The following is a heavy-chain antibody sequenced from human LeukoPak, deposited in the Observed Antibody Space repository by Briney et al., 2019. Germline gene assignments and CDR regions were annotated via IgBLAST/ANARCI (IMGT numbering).Heavy chain of an antibody. CDR2: ISYDGSNK. J-gene: IGHJ6*02. Sequence: PRGSLRLSCAASGFTFSSYAMSWVRQAPGKGLEWVAVISYDGSNKYYADSVKGRFTISRDNSKNMLYLQMNSLRPEDTAVYYCAREYSSGQRNYYHGMDVWGQGTTVTVSS. CDR1: GFTFSSYA. V-gene: IGHV3-30-3*01. CDR3: AREYSSGQRNYYHGMDV. D-gene: IGHD6-19*01.